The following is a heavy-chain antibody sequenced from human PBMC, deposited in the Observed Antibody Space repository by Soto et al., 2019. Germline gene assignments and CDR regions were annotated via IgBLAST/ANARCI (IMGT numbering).Heavy chain of an antibody. Sequence: EVQLLESGGGLVQPGGSLRLSCAASGFTFSSYAMSWVRQAPGKGLEWVSAISGSGGSTYYEDSVQGRFTISRDNSKNTLYLQMYSLRAEATAVDYWAKDPFQWLDNFDYWGQGTLVTVSS. CDR1: GFTFSSYA. V-gene: IGHV3-23*01. D-gene: IGHD6-19*01. CDR2: ISGSGGST. J-gene: IGHJ4*02. CDR3: AKDPFQWLDNFDY.